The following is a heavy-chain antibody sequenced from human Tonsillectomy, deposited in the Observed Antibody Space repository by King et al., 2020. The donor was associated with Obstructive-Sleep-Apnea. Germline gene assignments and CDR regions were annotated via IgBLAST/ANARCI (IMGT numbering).Heavy chain of an antibody. CDR2: IWYDGTSK. Sequence: VQLVESGGGVVQPGRSLRLSCAASGFTFSPYNMHWVRQAPGKGLEWVAVIWYDGTSKYYADSVKGRFTISRDNSKNTLYLQMNSLRAEDTAMYYCAKSPIIAAAGYFDYWGQGTLVTVSS. J-gene: IGHJ4*02. CDR3: AKSPIIAAAGYFDY. D-gene: IGHD6-13*01. V-gene: IGHV3-33*06. CDR1: GFTFSPYN.